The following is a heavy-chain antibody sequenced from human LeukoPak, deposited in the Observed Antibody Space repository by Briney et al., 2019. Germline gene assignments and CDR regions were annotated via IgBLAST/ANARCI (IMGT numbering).Heavy chain of an antibody. CDR2: IYYSGGT. Sequence: SETLSLTCTVSGGSISSYYWSWIRQPPGKGLEWIGYIYYSGGTNYNPSLKSRVTISVDTSKDQFSLKLSSVTAADTAVYYCARGGTTVVTPLDYWGQGTLVTVS. J-gene: IGHJ4*02. D-gene: IGHD4-23*01. CDR3: ARGGTTVVTPLDY. CDR1: GGSISSYY. V-gene: IGHV4-59*01.